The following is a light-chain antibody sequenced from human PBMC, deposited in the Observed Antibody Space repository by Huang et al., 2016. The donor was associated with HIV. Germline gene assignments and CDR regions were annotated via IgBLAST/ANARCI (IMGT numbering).Light chain of an antibody. CDR3: RQRSNWLPQT. V-gene: IGKV3-11*01. J-gene: IGKJ3*01. Sequence: EIVLTQSPATLSLSPGERATLSCRASQSVSSYLAWYQQKPGQAPRLLIYDTSNRATGIPARFSGSGSGTDFTLTISSLEPEDFAVYYCRQRSNWLPQTFGPGTKVDIK. CDR2: DTS. CDR1: QSVSSY.